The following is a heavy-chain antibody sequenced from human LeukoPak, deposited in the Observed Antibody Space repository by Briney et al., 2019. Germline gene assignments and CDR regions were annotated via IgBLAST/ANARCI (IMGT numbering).Heavy chain of an antibody. Sequence: PGGSLRLSCAASGFTFTNFPIHWVRQAPGKGLEWVAVITYDGNNKYYADSVKDRFTLSRDTSKDTLYLQMNSLRTEDTATYYCARRYGSASLDYPGQGTPVTVSS. CDR3: ARRYGSASLDY. J-gene: IGHJ4*02. CDR2: ITYDGNNK. D-gene: IGHD6-6*01. CDR1: GFTFTNFP. V-gene: IGHV3-30-3*01.